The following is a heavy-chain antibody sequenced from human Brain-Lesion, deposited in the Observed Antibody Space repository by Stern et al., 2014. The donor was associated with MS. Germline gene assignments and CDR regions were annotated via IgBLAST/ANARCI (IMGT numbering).Heavy chain of an antibody. CDR2: ISYDGSNK. D-gene: IGHD6-13*01. V-gene: IGHV3-30*18. J-gene: IGHJ6*02. CDR3: AKGALGERIAGRYGMDV. Sequence: VQLVESGGGVVQPGRSLRLSCAASGFTFSSYGMNWVRQAPGKGLEWVAVISYDGSNKYYADSVKGRFTISRDNSKNTLYLQMNSLRAEDTAVYYCAKGALGERIAGRYGMDVWGQGPTVTVSS. CDR1: GFTFSSYG.